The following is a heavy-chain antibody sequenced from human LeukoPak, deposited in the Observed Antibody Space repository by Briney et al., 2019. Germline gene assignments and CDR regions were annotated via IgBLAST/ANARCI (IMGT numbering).Heavy chain of an antibody. CDR2: IFYTGSTY. D-gene: IGHD6-13*01. V-gene: IGHV4-39*01. J-gene: IGHJ4*02. CDR1: GGSFSSSTYH. Sequence: SETLSLTCTVSGGSFSSSTYHGGWIRQPPGKGLEWIGTIFYTGSTYYYNPSLKSRVTISVDTSKNQFSLKLTSVTAADTAVYYCAIYITTAADYWGQGTLVAVSS. CDR3: AIYITTAADY.